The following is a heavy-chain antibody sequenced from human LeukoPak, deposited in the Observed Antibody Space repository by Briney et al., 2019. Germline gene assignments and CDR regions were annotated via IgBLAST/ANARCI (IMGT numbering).Heavy chain of an antibody. CDR1: GGSISGYY. J-gene: IGHJ5*02. CDR3: AREGPKIAAAGKRGNWFDP. CDR2: VFHSGST. D-gene: IGHD6-13*01. Sequence: SETLSLTCRVSGGSISGYYWSWTRQPPGKGLEWIGYVFHSGSTHYNPSLNSRVTISVDTSKNQFSLKLSSVTAADTAVYYCAREGPKIAAAGKRGNWFDPWGQGTLVTVSS. V-gene: IGHV4-59*01.